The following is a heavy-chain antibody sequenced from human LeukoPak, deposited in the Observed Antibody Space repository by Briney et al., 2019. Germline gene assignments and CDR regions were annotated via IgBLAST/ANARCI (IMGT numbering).Heavy chain of an antibody. V-gene: IGHV4-39*01. D-gene: IGHD6-13*01. CDR2: FHSSGNS. CDR1: GDSISSSIYY. J-gene: IGHJ4*02. Sequence: SETLSLTCTVSGDSISSSIYYWGWIRQPPGKGLEWIATFHSSGNSYYNPFLKSRVTISVDTSKNQFSLKLSSVTAADTAVYYCARHPLGYSSSWYVDYWGQGTLVTVSS. CDR3: ARHPLGYSSSWYVDY.